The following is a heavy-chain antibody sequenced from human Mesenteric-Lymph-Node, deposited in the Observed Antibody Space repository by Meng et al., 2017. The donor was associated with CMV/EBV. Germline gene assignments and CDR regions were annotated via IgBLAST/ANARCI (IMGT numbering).Heavy chain of an antibody. J-gene: IGHJ6*02. CDR2: IYYSGST. D-gene: IGHD3-16*01. CDR1: GGSISSYY. V-gene: IGHV4-39*07. Sequence: SETLSLTCTVSGGSISSYYWGWIRQPPGKGLEWIGSIYYSGSTYYNPSLKSRVTISVDTSKNQFSLRLTSVTAADTAVYYCARDRESSTWGDYYYYGMDVWGQGTTVTVSS. CDR3: ARDRESSTWGDYYYYGMDV.